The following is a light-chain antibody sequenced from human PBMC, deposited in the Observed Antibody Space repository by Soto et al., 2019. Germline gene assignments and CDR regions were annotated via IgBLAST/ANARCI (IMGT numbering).Light chain of an antibody. Sequence: ETVLTQSPGTLSLSPGERATLSCRASQSVSSNYLAWYQQKPGQAPRLLIYGASTRATGIPDRFSGSGSGTDFTLTISRLEPEDFALYYCQKFGRSPPSWTFGQGTKVEIK. J-gene: IGKJ1*01. CDR3: QKFGRSPPSWT. V-gene: IGKV3-20*01. CDR1: QSVSSNY. CDR2: GAS.